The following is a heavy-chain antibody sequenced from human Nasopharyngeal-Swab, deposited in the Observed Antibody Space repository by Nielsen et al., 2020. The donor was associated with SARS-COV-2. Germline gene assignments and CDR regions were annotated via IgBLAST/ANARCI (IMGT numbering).Heavy chain of an antibody. Sequence: WLRQPPGQGLEWVASISGSNNYTYYADPVKGRFTISRDNAKNSLFLQVNSLRAEDTAVYYCAREGGRFSSTWYYYSYGMDVWGQGTTVTVSS. CDR2: ISGSNNYT. D-gene: IGHD6-13*01. CDR3: AREGGRFSSTWYYYSYGMDV. J-gene: IGHJ6*02. V-gene: IGHV3-21*06.